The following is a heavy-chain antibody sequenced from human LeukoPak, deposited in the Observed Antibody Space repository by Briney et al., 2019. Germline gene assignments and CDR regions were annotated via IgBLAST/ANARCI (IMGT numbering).Heavy chain of an antibody. V-gene: IGHV5-10-1*01. Sequence: RGESLKISGKGSGYSFTSYWISWVRQMPGKGLEWMGRIDPSDSYTNYSPSFQGHVTISADKSISTAYLQWSSLKASDTAMYYCARHRMPGIAMAASDYWGQGTLVTVSS. J-gene: IGHJ4*02. D-gene: IGHD6-19*01. CDR2: IDPSDSYT. CDR1: GYSFTSYW. CDR3: ARHRMPGIAMAASDY.